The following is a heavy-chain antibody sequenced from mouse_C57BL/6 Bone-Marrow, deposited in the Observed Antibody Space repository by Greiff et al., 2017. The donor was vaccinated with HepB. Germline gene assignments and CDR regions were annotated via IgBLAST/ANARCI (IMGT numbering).Heavy chain of an antibody. V-gene: IGHV1-50*01. CDR2: IDPSDSYT. D-gene: IGHD3-2*02. CDR1: GYTFTSYW. Sequence: VQLQQSGAELVKPGASVKLSCKASGYTFTSYWMQWVKQRPGQGLEWIGEIDPSDSYTNYNQKFKGKATLTVDTSSSTAYMQLSSLTSEDSAVYYCASTAQATFDYWGQGTTLTVSS. CDR3: ASTAQATFDY. J-gene: IGHJ2*01.